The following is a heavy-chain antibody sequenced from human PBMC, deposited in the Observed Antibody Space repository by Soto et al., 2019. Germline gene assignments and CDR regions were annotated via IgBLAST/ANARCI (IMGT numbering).Heavy chain of an antibody. CDR1: GYSFTSHG. CDR2: ISANSGDT. J-gene: IGHJ6*03. D-gene: IGHD3-10*01. CDR3: ARMVRGSNIDYYHHIAV. Sequence: QVQLVQSGAEVKKPGASVKVSCKASGYSFTSHGISWVRHAPGQGLEWMGWISANSGDTNYAQKLQGRVTVTTETSTSTDYLDLRSLRSEDTAVYYCARMVRGSNIDYYHHIAVWGKGTTVTVSS. V-gene: IGHV1-18*01.